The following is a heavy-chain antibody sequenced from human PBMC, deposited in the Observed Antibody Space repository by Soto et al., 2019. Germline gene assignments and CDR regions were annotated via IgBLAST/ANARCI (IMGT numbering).Heavy chain of an antibody. CDR3: ARHPGYCSGGSCNGQYTLDV. D-gene: IGHD2-15*01. Sequence: SETLSLTCSVSCGSISSNSYSWGWIRQPPGKGLEWIGTLYSSRDTYYNPSLKSRVTISADTSQNQFSLDLTSVTATDTAVYFCARHPGYCSGGSCNGQYTLDVWGQGTTVTVS. CDR2: LYSSRDT. CDR1: CGSISSNSYS. V-gene: IGHV4-39*01. J-gene: IGHJ6*02.